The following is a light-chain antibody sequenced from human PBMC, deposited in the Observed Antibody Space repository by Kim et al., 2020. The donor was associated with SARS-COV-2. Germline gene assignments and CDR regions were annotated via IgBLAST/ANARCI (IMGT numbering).Light chain of an antibody. CDR1: ILRNYY. J-gene: IGLJ2*01. V-gene: IGLV3-19*01. CDR3: DSRDSSGYQVV. CDR2: GEN. Sequence: ALGKTVRITCQGDILRNYYATWYQQKPGQAPVVVIYGENKRPTGIPDRFSGSTSGNTASLTITGAQAEDEADYHCDSRDSSGYQVVFGAGTQLTVL.